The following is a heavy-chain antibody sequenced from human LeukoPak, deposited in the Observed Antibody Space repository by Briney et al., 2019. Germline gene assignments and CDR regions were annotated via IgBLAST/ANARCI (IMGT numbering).Heavy chain of an antibody. Sequence: GGSLRLSCAASGFTFSSYSMNWVRQAPGKGLEWVSYISSSSTIYYADSVKGRFTISRDNAKNSLYLQMNSLRAEDTAVYYCARDLGQYYDTSDNWFDPWGQGTLVTVSS. CDR3: ARDLGQYYDTSDNWFDP. J-gene: IGHJ5*02. V-gene: IGHV3-48*01. CDR1: GFTFSSYS. CDR2: ISSSSTI. D-gene: IGHD3-22*01.